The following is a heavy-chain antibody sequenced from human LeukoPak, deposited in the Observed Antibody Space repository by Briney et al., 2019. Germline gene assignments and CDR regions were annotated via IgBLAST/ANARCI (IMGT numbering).Heavy chain of an antibody. CDR2: IQPGDSKI. V-gene: IGHV5-51*01. CDR3: ARLSSRGYEISWWFDP. D-gene: IGHD5-12*01. CDR1: GYSFSNYW. Sequence: GESLKISCQASGYSFSNYWIGWVRQMPGKGLEWMGFIQPGDSKIDYSPSFQGHVTISADKSINTAYLQWSSLKASDTAIYYCARLSSRGYEISWWFDPWGQGTLVTVSS. J-gene: IGHJ5*02.